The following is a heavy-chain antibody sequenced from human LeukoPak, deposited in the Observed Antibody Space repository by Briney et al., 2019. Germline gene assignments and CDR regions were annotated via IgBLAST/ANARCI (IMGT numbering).Heavy chain of an antibody. V-gene: IGHV4-59*08. CDR1: GGSISSYY. Sequence: SETPSLTCTVSGGSISSYYWSWIRQPPGKGLEWIGYIYYSGSTNYNPSLKSRVTISVDTSKNQFSLKLSSVTAADTAVYYCARLKYSSGWYYHYYGMDVWGQGTTVTVSS. D-gene: IGHD6-19*01. CDR3: ARLKYSSGWYYHYYGMDV. J-gene: IGHJ6*02. CDR2: IYYSGST.